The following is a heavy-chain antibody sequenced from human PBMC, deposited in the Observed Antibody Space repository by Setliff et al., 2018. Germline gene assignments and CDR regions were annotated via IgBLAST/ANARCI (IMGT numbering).Heavy chain of an antibody. CDR2: MNPITGAT. Sequence: ASVKVSCKTSGYTFTDYYMHWVRQAPGQGLEWMGWMNPITGATKYAENFQGRVTLTRDTSIATAYMELSRLSSDDTAVYYCSRGRRGSTWTSDFWGQGTLVTVSS. J-gene: IGHJ4*02. CDR1: GYTFTDYY. CDR3: SRGRRGSTWTSDF. D-gene: IGHD6-6*01. V-gene: IGHV1-2*02.